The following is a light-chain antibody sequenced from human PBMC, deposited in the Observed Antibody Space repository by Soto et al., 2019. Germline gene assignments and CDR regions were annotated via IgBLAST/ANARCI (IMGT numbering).Light chain of an antibody. CDR3: GSYTSTTAYV. CDR1: SSDIGGYNY. V-gene: IGLV2-14*03. CDR2: DVI. Sequence: QSALTQPASVSGSPGQSITISCTGTSSDIGGYNYVAWYQQYPGKAPKLIIYDVINRPSGVSHRFSGSKSGNTASLTISGLQAEDEADYYCGSYTSTTAYVFGTGTKLTVL. J-gene: IGLJ1*01.